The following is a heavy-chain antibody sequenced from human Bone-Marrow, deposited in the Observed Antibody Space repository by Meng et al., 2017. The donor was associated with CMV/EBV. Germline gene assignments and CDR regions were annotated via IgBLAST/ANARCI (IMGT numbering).Heavy chain of an antibody. D-gene: IGHD2-2*01. CDR1: GYTFTGYY. V-gene: IGHV1-2*02. CDR2: IDPISGGT. CDR3: ARERGLVVPAPLDY. J-gene: IGHJ4*02. Sequence: VNVSRQASGYTFTGYYLHWVRQAPGQGLEWMGWIDPISGGTNYAQRFEGRVPMTRDTSITTAYMDLSRLRSDDSAVYYCARERGLVVPAPLDYWGQGTLVTVSS.